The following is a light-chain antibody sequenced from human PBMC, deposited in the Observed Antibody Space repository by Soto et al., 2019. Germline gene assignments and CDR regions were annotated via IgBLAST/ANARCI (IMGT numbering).Light chain of an antibody. J-gene: IGKJ1*01. CDR3: QQRSNWPWT. V-gene: IGKV3D-20*02. Sequence: EIVLTQSPGTLSLSPGERATLSCRASQRVSSSFLAWYQQKPGQAPRLLIYDASNRATGIPARFSGSGSGTDFTLTISSLEPEDFAVYYCQQRSNWPWTFGQGTKVHIK. CDR1: QRVSSSF. CDR2: DAS.